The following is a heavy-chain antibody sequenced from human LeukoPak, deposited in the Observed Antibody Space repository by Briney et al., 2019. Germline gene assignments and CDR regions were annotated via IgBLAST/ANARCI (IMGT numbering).Heavy chain of an antibody. Sequence: PSETLSLTCTVSGGSISSYYWSWFRQPPGKGLEWIGYIYYSGSTNYNPSLKSRVTISVDTSKNQFSLKLSSVTAADTAVYYCARYLAAGYFDLWGRGTLVTVSS. D-gene: IGHD6-25*01. CDR3: ARYLAAGYFDL. V-gene: IGHV4-59*08. CDR2: IYYSGST. J-gene: IGHJ2*01. CDR1: GGSISSYY.